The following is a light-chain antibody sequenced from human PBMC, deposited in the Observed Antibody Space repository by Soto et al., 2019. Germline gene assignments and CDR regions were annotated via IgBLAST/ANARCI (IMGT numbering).Light chain of an antibody. J-gene: IGKJ5*01. CDR2: GAS. Sequence: EIVLTQSTGTLSLSAVERDTIYCSPSQSVSSSYLAWYQQKPGQAPRLLIYGASSRATGIPDRFSGSGSGTDFTLTISRLEPEDFAVYYCQQYGSSPLITFGQGTRLEIK. V-gene: IGKV3-20*01. CDR3: QQYGSSPLIT. CDR1: QSVSSSY.